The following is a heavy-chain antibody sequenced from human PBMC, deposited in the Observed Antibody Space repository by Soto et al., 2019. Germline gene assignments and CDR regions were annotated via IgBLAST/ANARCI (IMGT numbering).Heavy chain of an antibody. Sequence: SLRLSCAASGFTVNNNHMHWVRQAPGKGLEWVAIISYDGSNTYYADSVKGRFTISRDNSKNTLYLQMNSLRAEDTSVYYCAKEGGLSGSYYISSSYYFDYWGQGTLVTVSS. CDR1: GFTVNNNH. J-gene: IGHJ4*02. CDR2: ISYDGSNT. CDR3: AKEGGLSGSYYISSSYYFDY. D-gene: IGHD1-26*01. V-gene: IGHV3-30*18.